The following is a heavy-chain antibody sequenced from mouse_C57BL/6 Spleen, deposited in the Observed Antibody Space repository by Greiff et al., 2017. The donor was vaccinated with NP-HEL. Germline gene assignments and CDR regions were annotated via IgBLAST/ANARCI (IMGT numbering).Heavy chain of an antibody. D-gene: IGHD2-3*01. CDR3: ARGEDGYFDY. Sequence: EVKLMESGGDLVTPGGSLKLSCAASGFTFSSYGMSWVRQTPDKRLEWVATISSGGSYTYYPDSVKGRFTISRDTAKNTLYLQMSRLKSEDTAMYYCARGEDGYFDYWGQGTTLTVSS. CDR1: GFTFSSYG. CDR2: ISSGGSYT. V-gene: IGHV5-6*01. J-gene: IGHJ2*01.